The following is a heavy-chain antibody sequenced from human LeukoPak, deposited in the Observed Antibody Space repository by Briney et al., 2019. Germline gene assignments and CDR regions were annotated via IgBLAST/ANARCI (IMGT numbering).Heavy chain of an antibody. CDR1: GGSISSYY. CDR3: AGRITMVRGLSGGAFDI. D-gene: IGHD3-10*01. V-gene: IGHV4-59*01. Sequence: SETLSLTCTVSGGSISSYYWSWIRQPPGKGLEWTGYIYYSGSTNYNPSLKSRVTISVDTSKNQFSLKLSSVTAADTAVYYCAGRITMVRGLSGGAFDIWGQGTMVTVSS. CDR2: IYYSGST. J-gene: IGHJ3*02.